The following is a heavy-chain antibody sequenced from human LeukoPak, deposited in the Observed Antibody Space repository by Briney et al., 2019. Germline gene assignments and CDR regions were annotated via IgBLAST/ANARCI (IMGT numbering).Heavy chain of an antibody. CDR2: IYYSGST. J-gene: IGHJ4*02. CDR1: GGSISSSSYS. Sequence: SETLSLTCTVSGGSISSSSYSWGWIRQPPGMGLEWIGSIYYSGSTYYNPSLKSRVTISVDTSKNQFSLKLSSVTAADTAVYYCARGETSIAPGSDYWGQGTLVTVSS. D-gene: IGHD6-6*01. CDR3: ARGETSIAPGSDY. V-gene: IGHV4-39*01.